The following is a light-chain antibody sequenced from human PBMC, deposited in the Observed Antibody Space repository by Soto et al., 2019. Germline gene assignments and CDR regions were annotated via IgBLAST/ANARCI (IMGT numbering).Light chain of an antibody. CDR2: GAS. CDR1: QSVSTN. V-gene: IGKV3-15*01. Sequence: EIVMTQSPATLSVSPGERATLSCRASQSVSTNLAWYQQKPGQAPRLLIYGASTRATGLPARFSVSGSGTEFTLTISSLQSEDLAVYYCQQYNNWPRTFGQGTKVEIK. CDR3: QQYNNWPRT. J-gene: IGKJ1*01.